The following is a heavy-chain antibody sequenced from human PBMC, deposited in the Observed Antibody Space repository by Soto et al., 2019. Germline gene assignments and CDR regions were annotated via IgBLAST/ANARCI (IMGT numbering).Heavy chain of an antibody. CDR3: ARSVAVPGAHIDY. CDR2: VYYTGST. D-gene: IGHD6-19*01. CDR1: GGSINGSY. V-gene: IGHV4-59*01. J-gene: IGHJ4*02. Sequence: PSETLSLTCGVSGGSINGSYWSWIRQSPGKGLEWLGYVYYTGSTNYSPSLRSRVSISVDTSKNEFSLRLSSVTAADTAVYFCARSVAVPGAHIDYWGQGTQVTVSS.